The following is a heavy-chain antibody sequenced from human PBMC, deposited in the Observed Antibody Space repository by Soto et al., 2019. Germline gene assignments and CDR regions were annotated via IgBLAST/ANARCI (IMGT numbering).Heavy chain of an antibody. V-gene: IGHV4-30-4*01. CDR2: IYYSGST. Sequence: QVQLQESGPGLVKPSQTLSLTRTVSGGSISSGDYYWSWIRQPPGKGLEWIGYIYYSGSTYYNPSLKSRVTISVDTSKNQFSLKLSSVTAADTAVYYCARVSEYYYDSSGYYFDYWGQGTLVTVSS. CDR3: ARVSEYYYDSSGYYFDY. J-gene: IGHJ4*02. D-gene: IGHD3-22*01. CDR1: GGSISSGDYY.